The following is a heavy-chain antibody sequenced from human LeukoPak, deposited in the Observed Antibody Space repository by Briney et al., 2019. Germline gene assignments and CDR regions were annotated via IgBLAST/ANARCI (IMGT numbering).Heavy chain of an antibody. J-gene: IGHJ3*02. V-gene: IGHV4-38-2*02. D-gene: IGHD6-6*01. Sequence: SETLSLTCTVSGYSISSGYYGGWIRQPPGKGLEWIGSIYHSGSTYYNPSLKSRVTISVDTSKNQFSLKLSSVTAADTAVYYCAREPDSSSSDRDAFDIWGQGTMVTVSS. CDR1: GYSISSGYY. CDR2: IYHSGST. CDR3: AREPDSSSSDRDAFDI.